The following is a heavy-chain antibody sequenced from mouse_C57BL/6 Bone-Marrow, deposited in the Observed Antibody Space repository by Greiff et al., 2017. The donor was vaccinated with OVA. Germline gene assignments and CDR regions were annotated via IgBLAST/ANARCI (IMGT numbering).Heavy chain of an antibody. CDR2: IDPENGDT. V-gene: IGHV14-4*01. CDR3: TPNPLLPPFDY. Sequence: VQLQQSGAELVRPGASVKLSCTASGFTIKDDYMHWVKQRPEQGLEWIGWIDPENGDTEYASKFQGKATITADTSSNTAYLQLSSLTSEDTAVYYCTPNPLLPPFDYWGTGTTLTVSS. J-gene: IGHJ2*01. D-gene: IGHD1-2*01. CDR1: GFTIKDDY.